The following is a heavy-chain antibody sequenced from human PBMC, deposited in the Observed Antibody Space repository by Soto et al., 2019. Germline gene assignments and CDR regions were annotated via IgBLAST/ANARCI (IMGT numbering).Heavy chain of an antibody. D-gene: IGHD2-8*02. J-gene: IGHJ4*02. V-gene: IGHV1-8*02. CDR2: VTPRNGDT. CDR3: ARGGSYWARRHYFDS. CDR1: GYTFTSYD. Sequence: ASVKVSCKASGYTFTSYDINWVRQAAGQGPEWMGSVTPRNGDTAFAQKYQGRVTVTSNTSMSTVYMELSNLRSDDTAVYYCARGGSYWARRHYFDSWGQGTLVTISS.